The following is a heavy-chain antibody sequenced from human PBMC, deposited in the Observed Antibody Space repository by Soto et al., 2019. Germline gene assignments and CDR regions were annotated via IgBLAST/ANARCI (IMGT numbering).Heavy chain of an antibody. Sequence: GGSLRLSCAASGFTFSSYGMHWVRQAPGKGLEWVAVISYDGSNKYYADSVKGRFTISRDNSKNTLYLQMNSLRAEDTAVYYCAKDLGYDFWSGYPRAMDFCCQATTVTGSS. J-gene: IGHJ6*02. CDR1: GFTFSSYG. D-gene: IGHD3-3*01. CDR3: AKDLGYDFWSGYPRAMDF. CDR2: ISYDGSNK. V-gene: IGHV3-30*18.